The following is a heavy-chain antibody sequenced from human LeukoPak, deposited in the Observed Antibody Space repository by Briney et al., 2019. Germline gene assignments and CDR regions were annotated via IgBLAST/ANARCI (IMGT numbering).Heavy chain of an antibody. Sequence: GESLKISCKGSGYSFTSYWIGWVRQMPGKGLEWMGIIYPGDSDTRYSPSFQGQVTISADKSISTAYLQWSSLKASDTAKYYCARRYDVVRRAFDIWGQGTMVTVSS. J-gene: IGHJ3*02. CDR1: GYSFTSYW. CDR3: ARRYDVVRRAFDI. D-gene: IGHD2-21*01. CDR2: IYPGDSDT. V-gene: IGHV5-51*01.